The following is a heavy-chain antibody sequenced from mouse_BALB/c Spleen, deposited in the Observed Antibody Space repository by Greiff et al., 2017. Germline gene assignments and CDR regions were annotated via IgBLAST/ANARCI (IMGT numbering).Heavy chain of an antibody. Sequence: QVHVKQSGPGLVAPSQSLSITCTVSGFSLTSYGVHWVRQPPGKGLEWLGVIWAGGSTNYNSALMSRLSISKDNSKSQVFLKMNSLQTDDTAMYYCARDDGYYYFDYWGQGTTLTVSS. D-gene: IGHD2-3*01. CDR1: GFSLTSYG. J-gene: IGHJ2*01. CDR3: ARDDGYYYFDY. V-gene: IGHV2-9*02. CDR2: IWAGGST.